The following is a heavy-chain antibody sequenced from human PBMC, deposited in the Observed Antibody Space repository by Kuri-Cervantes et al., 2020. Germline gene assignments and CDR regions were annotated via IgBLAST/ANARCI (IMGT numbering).Heavy chain of an antibody. D-gene: IGHD7-27*01. CDR2: MNPNSGNT. CDR3: AKESQLGTDPQGYFDY. Sequence: ASVKVSCKASGYTFTSYDINWVRQATGQGLEWMGWMNPNSGNTGYAQKFQGRVTMTRNTSISAAYMELSSLRSEDTAVYYCAKESQLGTDPQGYFDYWGQGTLVTVSS. V-gene: IGHV1-8*01. J-gene: IGHJ4*02. CDR1: GYTFTSYD.